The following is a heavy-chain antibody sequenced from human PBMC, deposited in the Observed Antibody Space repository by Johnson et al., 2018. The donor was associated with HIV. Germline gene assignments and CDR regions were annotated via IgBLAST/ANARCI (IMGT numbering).Heavy chain of an antibody. CDR3: AREGGALDAFDI. CDR1: GFTFSS. Sequence: QVQLVESGGGVVQPGRSLRLSCAASGFTFSSMHWDRQAPGQGLEWVAVISHDGSNKYYADSVKGRFTISRDNSKNTLYLQMNSLRAEDTAVYYCAREGGALDAFDIWGQGTMVTVSS. D-gene: IGHD1-26*01. V-gene: IGHV3-30*04. J-gene: IGHJ3*02. CDR2: ISHDGSNK.